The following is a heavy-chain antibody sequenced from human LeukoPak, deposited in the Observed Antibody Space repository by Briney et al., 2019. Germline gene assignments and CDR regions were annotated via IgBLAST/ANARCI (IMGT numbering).Heavy chain of an antibody. V-gene: IGHV1-24*01. D-gene: IGHD3-22*01. CDR1: GYTLTELS. Sequence: VASVKVSCKVSGYTLTELSMRWVRQAPGKGLEWMGGFDIEDGEAIYAQKFQGRVAMTEDTSTDTVYMELTSLRSEDTAVYYCAIPHYYYSSGYSGLGYWGQGTLVTVSS. J-gene: IGHJ4*02. CDR2: FDIEDGEA. CDR3: AIPHYYYSSGYSGLGY.